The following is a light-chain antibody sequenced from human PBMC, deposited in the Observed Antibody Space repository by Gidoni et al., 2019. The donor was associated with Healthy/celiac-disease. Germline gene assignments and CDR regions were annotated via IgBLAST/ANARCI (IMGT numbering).Light chain of an antibody. V-gene: IGLV2-14*03. Sequence: HSALTQPASVSGSPGQSITISCTGTSSDVGGYNYVSWYQQHPGKAPKLMIYDVSNRPSGVSNRFYGSKSGNTASLTISGLQAEDEADYYCSSYTSSSTLVVFGGGTKLTVL. J-gene: IGLJ2*01. CDR1: SSDVGGYNY. CDR3: SSYTSSSTLVV. CDR2: DVS.